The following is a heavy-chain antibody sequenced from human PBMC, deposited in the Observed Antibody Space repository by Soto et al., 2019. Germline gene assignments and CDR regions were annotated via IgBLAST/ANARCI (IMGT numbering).Heavy chain of an antibody. D-gene: IGHD1-1*01. Sequence: SETLSLTCTVSGGSVRSGSYYWSWIRQPPGKGLEWIGFIYYTGTTNYNPSLKSRVTISVDTSKNQFSLNLLSLTDADTAVYYCARERTGDPTFFDYWGQGALVTVSS. CDR1: GGSVRSGSYY. CDR3: ARERTGDPTFFDY. V-gene: IGHV4-61*01. J-gene: IGHJ4*02. CDR2: IYYTGTT.